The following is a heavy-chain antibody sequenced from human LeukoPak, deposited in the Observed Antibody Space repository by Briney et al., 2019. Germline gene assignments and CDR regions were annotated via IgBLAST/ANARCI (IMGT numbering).Heavy chain of an antibody. CDR2: VDPSDSYT. Sequence: PGGSLTLSCKGSGYSFTSYWINWVRQMPGKGLEWMGRVDPSDSYTNYSPSFQGHVSISTDKSISTAYLQWNSLKASDTGTYYCATGVGDTAMVIDYWGHGTLVPVSS. D-gene: IGHD5-18*01. CDR3: ATGVGDTAMVIDY. CDR1: GYSFTSYW. V-gene: IGHV5-10-1*01. J-gene: IGHJ4*01.